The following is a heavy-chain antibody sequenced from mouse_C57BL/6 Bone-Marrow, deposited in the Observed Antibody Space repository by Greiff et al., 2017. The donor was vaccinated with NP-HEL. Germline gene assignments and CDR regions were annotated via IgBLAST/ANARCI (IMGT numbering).Heavy chain of an antibody. Sequence: EVQGVESGPELVKPGASVKIPCKASGYTFTDYNMDWVKQSHGKSLEWIGDINPNNGGTIYNQKFKGKATLTVDKSSSTAYMELRSLTSEDTAVYYCVQDRGYDYVWFAYWGQGTLVTVSA. J-gene: IGHJ3*01. CDR1: GYTFTDYN. V-gene: IGHV1-18*01. D-gene: IGHD2-4*01. CDR2: INPNNGGT. CDR3: VQDRGYDYVWFAY.